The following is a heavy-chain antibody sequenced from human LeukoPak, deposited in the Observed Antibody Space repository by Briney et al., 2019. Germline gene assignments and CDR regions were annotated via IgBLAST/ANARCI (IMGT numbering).Heavy chain of an antibody. J-gene: IGHJ4*02. CDR1: GFTFGEYS. V-gene: IGHV3-49*04. CDR2: IRKQDGTT. Sequence: HPGRSLRLSCTASGFTFGEYSMSWVRQAPGKGLEWVGFIRKQDGTTEYAASVRGRVTISRDESNRIAYLQMNSLKTEDTAVYHCNRWHISGVSYSNVWGQGTLVTVSS. CDR3: NRWHISGVSYSNV. D-gene: IGHD2-15*01.